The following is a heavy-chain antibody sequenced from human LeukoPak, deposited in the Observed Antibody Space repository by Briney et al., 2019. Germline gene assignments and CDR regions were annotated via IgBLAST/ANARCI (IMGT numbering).Heavy chain of an antibody. V-gene: IGHV4-39*01. CDR3: ARPGSAWFDAFDI. D-gene: IGHD6-19*01. Sequence: GSLRLSCAASGFTFSSYWMSWVRQPPGKGLEWIGSISYSGSTHYNPSLQSRFTISVDTSKNQFSLKVTSVTASDTAVYYCARPGSAWFDAFDIWGQGTLVTVSS. J-gene: IGHJ3*02. CDR1: GFTFSSYW. CDR2: ISYSGST.